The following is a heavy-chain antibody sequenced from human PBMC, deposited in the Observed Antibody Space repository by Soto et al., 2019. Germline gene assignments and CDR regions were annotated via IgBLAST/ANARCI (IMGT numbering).Heavy chain of an antibody. J-gene: IGHJ4*02. D-gene: IGHD2-15*01. CDR2: IRSKGYEGTT. CDR3: TRFFPRGGSCYVYY. CDR1: GFTFGDYS. V-gene: IGHV3-49*03. Sequence: EVQLVESGGGLVQPGRSLRLSCTASGFTFGDYSIKWFRQAPGKGLEWVGFIRSKGYEGTTEYAASVRCRFTISRDDATSIAYLQMNSLKAEDTPRYYWTRFFPRGGSCYVYYWGQGTLVTVSP.